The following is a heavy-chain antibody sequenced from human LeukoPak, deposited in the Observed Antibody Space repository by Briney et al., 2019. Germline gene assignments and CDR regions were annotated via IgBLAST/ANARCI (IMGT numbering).Heavy chain of an antibody. D-gene: IGHD1-7*01. CDR2: ISSSGSTI. J-gene: IGHJ4*02. Sequence: GGSLRLSCAACGFTFSVYSMNWVRQAPGKGLEWVSYISSSGSTIYYADSVKGRFTISRDNAKNSLYLQMNSLRAEDTAVYYCARDRLTGTTAYWGQGTLVTVSS. CDR1: GFTFSVYS. V-gene: IGHV3-11*01. CDR3: ARDRLTGTTAY.